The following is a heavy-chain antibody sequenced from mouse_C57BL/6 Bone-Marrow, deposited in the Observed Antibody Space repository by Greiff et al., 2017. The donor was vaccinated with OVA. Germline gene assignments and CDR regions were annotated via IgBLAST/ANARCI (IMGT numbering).Heavy chain of an antibody. CDR2: IDPENGDT. J-gene: IGHJ1*03. CDR1: GFNIKDDY. D-gene: IGHD2-13*01. CDR3: TMYGDDWYFDV. Sequence: EVQLQQSGAELVRPGASVKLSCTASGFNIKDDYMHWVKQRPEQGLEWIGWIDPENGDTEYASKFQGKATITADTSSNTAYLQLSSLTSEDTAVYYCTMYGDDWYFDVWGTGTTVTVSS. V-gene: IGHV14-4*01.